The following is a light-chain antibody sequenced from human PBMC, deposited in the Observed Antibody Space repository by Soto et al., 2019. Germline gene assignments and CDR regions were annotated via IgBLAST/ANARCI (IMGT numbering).Light chain of an antibody. J-gene: IGLJ2*01. V-gene: IGLV2-14*01. Sequence: QSALTQPASVSGSPGQSITISCTGTSSDVGGYNYVSWYQQHPGKAPKLMVYEVSNRPSGVSNRFSGSKSGNTASLTISGLQAEDEADYYFSSYTSSSTLVFDGGTKLTVL. CDR3: SSYTSSSTLV. CDR1: SSDVGGYNY. CDR2: EVS.